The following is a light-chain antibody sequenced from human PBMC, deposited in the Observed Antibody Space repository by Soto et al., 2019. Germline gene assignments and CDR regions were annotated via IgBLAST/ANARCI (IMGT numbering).Light chain of an antibody. CDR2: EVS. CDR1: SSDVGGYNY. V-gene: IGLV2-8*01. CDR3: SSYSGINYHYV. J-gene: IGLJ1*01. Sequence: QSVLTQPPSASGSFGQSVTISCTGTSSDVGGYNYVSWYQQHPGKAPKLMIYEVSERPSGVPDRFSGSKSGNTASLTVSGLQADDEADYYCSSYSGINYHYVFGTGTKVT.